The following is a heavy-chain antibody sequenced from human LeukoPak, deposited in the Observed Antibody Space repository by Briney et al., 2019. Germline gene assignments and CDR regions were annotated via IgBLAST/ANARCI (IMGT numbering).Heavy chain of an antibody. D-gene: IGHD3-10*01. CDR1: GFTLSNYW. J-gene: IGHJ5*02. CDR3: ASLYGSGSYSSDWFDP. V-gene: IGHV3-7*01. CDR2: INQDGSEK. Sequence: GGSLRLSCAASGFTLSNYWMGWVRRAPGKGLEWVANINQDGSEKHYVDFLKGRFTISRDNANNSLYLQMNSLRAEDTAVYYCASLYGSGSYSSDWFDPWGQGTLVTVSS.